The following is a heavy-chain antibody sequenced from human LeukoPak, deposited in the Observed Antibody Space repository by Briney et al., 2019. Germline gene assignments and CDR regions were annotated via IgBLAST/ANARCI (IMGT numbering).Heavy chain of an antibody. D-gene: IGHD6-19*01. CDR2: IYHSGST. CDR3: ARVYSSGSRAFQH. J-gene: IGHJ1*01. V-gene: IGHV4-30-2*01. CDR1: GGSISSGGYY. Sequence: SQTLSLTCTVSGGSISSGGYYWSWIRQPPGKGLEWIGYIYHSGSTYYNPSLKSRVTVSVDRSKNQFSLKLSSVTAADTAVYYCARVYSSGSRAFQHWGQGTLVTVSS.